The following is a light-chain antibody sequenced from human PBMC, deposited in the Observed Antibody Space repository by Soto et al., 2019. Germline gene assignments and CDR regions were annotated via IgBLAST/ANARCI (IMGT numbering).Light chain of an antibody. CDR3: QQRNNLPPWT. J-gene: IGKJ1*01. V-gene: IGKV3-11*01. CDR1: QSISTY. Sequence: EIVLTQSPATLSLSPGERATLSCRASQSISTYLAWYQQKPGQAPRLLIYDASHRATGIPARFSGSGSVTDFSLTIASLEPEDFAVYYCQQRNNLPPWTFGQGTKVDIK. CDR2: DAS.